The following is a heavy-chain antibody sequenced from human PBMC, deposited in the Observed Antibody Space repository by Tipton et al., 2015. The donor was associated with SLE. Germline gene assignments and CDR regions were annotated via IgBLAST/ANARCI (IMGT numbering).Heavy chain of an antibody. CDR3: ARASRGRISTPSDLLRQGARFDY. CDR1: GGPFSGHT. V-gene: IGHV4-34*01. CDR2: VNHRGGT. Sequence: AGLVKPSETLSLKCAVYGGPFSGHTWAWIRQPPGKGLGWIGDVNHRGGTNYKPSLKSRVTMSVDTSGCKFSLKLSSVTAADTAMYYCARASRGRISTPSDLLRQGARFDYWGQGTLATVSS. J-gene: IGHJ4*02. D-gene: IGHD3-10*01.